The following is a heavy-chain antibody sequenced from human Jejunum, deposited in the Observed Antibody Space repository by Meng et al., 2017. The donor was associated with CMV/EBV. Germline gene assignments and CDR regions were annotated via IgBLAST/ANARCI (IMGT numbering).Heavy chain of an antibody. CDR2: ISSSGNT. CDR1: GDSINNHF. V-gene: IGHV4-4*07. D-gene: IGHD3-22*01. CDR3: ARGESRGYYYFDY. Sequence: QVHLQESGPGLVRPSETLSLTCSVSGDSINNHFWSWIRQPAGKKLEWIGRISSSGNTNYTPSFKSRVIMSLDTSNNQFCLKLTSVTAADTALYYCARGESRGYYYFDYWGQGILVTVSS. J-gene: IGHJ4*02.